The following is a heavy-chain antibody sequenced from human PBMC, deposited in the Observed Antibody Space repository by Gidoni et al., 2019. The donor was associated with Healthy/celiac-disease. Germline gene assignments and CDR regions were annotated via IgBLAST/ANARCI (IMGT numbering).Heavy chain of an antibody. CDR1: GFTFCGPA. CDR3: TPQPQDGMDV. V-gene: IGHV3-73*02. Sequence: EVQLVESGGGLVQPGGSLKLSCAAPGFTFCGPAMHWVREAAGKGLEWVGRIRSKANSYATVYAASVKGRFTISRDDSKNTAYLQMNSLKTEDTAVYYCTPQPQDGMDVWGQGTTVTVSS. J-gene: IGHJ6*02. CDR2: IRSKANSYAT.